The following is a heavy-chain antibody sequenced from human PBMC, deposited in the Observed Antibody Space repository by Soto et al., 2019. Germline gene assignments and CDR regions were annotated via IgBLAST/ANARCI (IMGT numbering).Heavy chain of an antibody. J-gene: IGHJ3*02. D-gene: IGHD2-15*01. CDR1: GYTFTGYY. CDR2: INPNSGGT. CDR3: ARDFGYCSGGSCSYAFDI. V-gene: IGHV1-2*04. Sequence: ASVKVSCKASGYTFTGYYMHWVRQAPGQGLEWMGWINPNSGGTNYAQKFQGWVTMTRDTSISTAYMELGSLRSDDTAVYYCARDFGYCSGGSCSYAFDIWGQGTMVTVSS.